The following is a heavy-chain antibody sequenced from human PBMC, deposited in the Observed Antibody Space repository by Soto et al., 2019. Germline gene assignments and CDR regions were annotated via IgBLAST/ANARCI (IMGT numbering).Heavy chain of an antibody. CDR3: AREQSENYDSSGFSLGY. J-gene: IGHJ4*02. CDR1: GGSISSYY. CDR2: IYYSGST. Sequence: SETLSLTCTFSGGSISSYYWSWIRQPPGKGLEWIGYIYYSGSTNYNPSLKSRVTISVDTSKNQFSLKLSSVTAADTAVYYCAREQSENYDSSGFSLGYWGQGTLVTVSS. D-gene: IGHD3-22*01. V-gene: IGHV4-59*01.